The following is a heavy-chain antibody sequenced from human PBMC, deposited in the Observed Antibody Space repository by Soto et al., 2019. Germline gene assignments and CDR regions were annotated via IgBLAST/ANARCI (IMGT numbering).Heavy chain of an antibody. V-gene: IGHV4-31*03. CDR1: GGSISSGGYY. J-gene: IGHJ4*02. CDR2: IYYSGST. Sequence: SETLSLTCTVSGGSISSGGYYWSWIRQHPGKGLEWIGYIYYSGSTYYNPSLKSRVTISVDTSKNQFSLKLSSVTAADTAVYYCARVAVPAAPWERYYFDYWGQGTLVTVSS. CDR3: ARVAVPAAPWERYYFDY. D-gene: IGHD2-2*01.